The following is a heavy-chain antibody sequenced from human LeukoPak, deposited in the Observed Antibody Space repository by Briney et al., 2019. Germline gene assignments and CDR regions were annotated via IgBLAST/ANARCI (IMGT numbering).Heavy chain of an antibody. CDR2: IIPIFGIA. D-gene: IGHD7-27*01. J-gene: IGHJ4*02. CDR1: GGTFSSYT. Sequence: GASVKVSCKASGGTFSSYTISWVRQAPGQGLEWMGRIIPIFGIANYAQKFQGRVTITTDESTSTAYMELSSLRSEDTAVYYCARARLAGSLGNFDYWGQGTLVTVSS. CDR3: ARARLAGSLGNFDY. V-gene: IGHV1-69*05.